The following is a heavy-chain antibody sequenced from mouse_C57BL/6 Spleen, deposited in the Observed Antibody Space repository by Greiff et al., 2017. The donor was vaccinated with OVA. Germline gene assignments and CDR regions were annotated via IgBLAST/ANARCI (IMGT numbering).Heavy chain of an antibody. CDR1: GYSITSDY. Sequence: EVQLVESGPGLAKPSQTLSLTCSVTGYSITSDYWNWTRKFPGNKLEYMGYISYSGSTYYNPPLKSRISITRDTSKNQYYLQLNSVTTEDTATYYCARWVGRFDYWGQGTTLTVSS. CDR2: ISYSGST. V-gene: IGHV3-8*01. CDR3: ARWVGRFDY. J-gene: IGHJ2*01. D-gene: IGHD4-1*01.